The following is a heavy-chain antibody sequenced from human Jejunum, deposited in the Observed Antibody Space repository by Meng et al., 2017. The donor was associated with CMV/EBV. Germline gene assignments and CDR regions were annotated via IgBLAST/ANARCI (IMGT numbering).Heavy chain of an antibody. CDR1: GGSINSFY. V-gene: IGHV4-4*07. Sequence: QGQLQESGPGLLKPSETLSLTCTVSGGSINSFYWSWIRQPAGKGLEWIGRIYSSGSANYNPSLKSRVTMSVDTSKNQFSLKLTSVTAADTAIYYCVRDRLYFEYWGQGTLVTVSS. CDR3: VRDRLYFEY. CDR2: IYSSGSA. J-gene: IGHJ4*02.